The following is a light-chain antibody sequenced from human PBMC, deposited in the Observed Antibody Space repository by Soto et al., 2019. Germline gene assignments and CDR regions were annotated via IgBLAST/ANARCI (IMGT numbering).Light chain of an antibody. CDR1: QGIASY. CDR3: QKYNRAPLT. Sequence: DIQMTQSPSSLSASVGDSVTITCRASQGIASYVAWYQEKAGKVPKLLIYEASTLVSGVPSRFSGSGSGTDFTLTISSLQPEDVATYYCQKYNRAPLTFGPVTKVDI. J-gene: IGKJ3*01. V-gene: IGKV1-27*01. CDR2: EAS.